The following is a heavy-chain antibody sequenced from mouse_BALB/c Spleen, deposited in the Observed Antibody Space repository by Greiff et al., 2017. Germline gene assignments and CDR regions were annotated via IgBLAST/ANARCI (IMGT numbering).Heavy chain of an antibody. D-gene: IGHD1-1*01. CDR3: ARRYFGYGSSLCYFDY. CDR1: GYTFTNYG. Sequence: VESGPELKKPGETVKISCKASGYTFTNYGMNWVKQAPGKGLKWMGWINTYTGEPTYADDFKGRFAFSLETSASTAYLQINNLKNEDTATYFCARRYFGYGSSLCYFDYWGQGTTLTVSS. J-gene: IGHJ2*01. V-gene: IGHV9-3-1*01. CDR2: INTYTGEP.